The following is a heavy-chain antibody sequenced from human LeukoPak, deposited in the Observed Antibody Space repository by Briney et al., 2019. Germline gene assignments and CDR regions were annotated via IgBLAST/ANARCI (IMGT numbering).Heavy chain of an antibody. CDR1: GGTFSSYA. D-gene: IGHD2-15*01. CDR2: IIPSLGIA. CDR3: ARGPMKGGGYCSGGSCYSDY. J-gene: IGHJ4*02. Sequence: ASVKVSCKASGGTFSSYAISWVRQAPGQGLEWMGRIIPSLGIANYAQKFQGRVTITADKSTSTAYMELSSLRSEDTAVYYCARGPMKGGGYCSGGSCYSDYWGQGTLVTVSS. V-gene: IGHV1-69*04.